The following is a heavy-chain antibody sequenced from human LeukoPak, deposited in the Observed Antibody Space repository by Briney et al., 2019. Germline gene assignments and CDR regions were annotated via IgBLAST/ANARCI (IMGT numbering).Heavy chain of an antibody. CDR1: GFTFSSYW. V-gene: IGHV3-7*01. J-gene: IGHJ3*02. D-gene: IGHD2-2*01. CDR3: ARDRVRFRGLLLPPDAFDI. CDR2: IKQDGSEK. Sequence: GGSLRLSCAASGFTFSSYWMSWVRQAPGKGLEWVANIKQDGSEKYYVDSVKGRFTISRDNAKNSLYLQMNSLRAEDTAVYYCARDRVRFRGLLLPPDAFDIWGQGTMVTVSS.